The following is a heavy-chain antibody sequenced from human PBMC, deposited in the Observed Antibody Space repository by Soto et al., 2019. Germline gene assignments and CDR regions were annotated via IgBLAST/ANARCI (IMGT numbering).Heavy chain of an antibody. D-gene: IGHD3-16*01. CDR3: ARYIFVMFLGVFIGGLSDFMGA. J-gene: IGHJ6*01. CDR1: GYTFTSYY. V-gene: IGHV1-46*03. CDR2: INPSGGST. Sequence: ASVKVSCKASGYTFTSYYMHWVRQAPGQGLEWMGIINPSGGSTSYAQKFQGRVTMTRDTSTSTVYMELSSLRSEDTAVYYCARYIFVMFLGVFIGGLSDFMGAWGNGTPAPLSS.